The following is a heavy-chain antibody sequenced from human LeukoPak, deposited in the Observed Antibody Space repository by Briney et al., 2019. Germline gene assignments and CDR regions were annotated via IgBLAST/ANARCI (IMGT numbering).Heavy chain of an antibody. J-gene: IGHJ4*02. CDR3: ARVRDGEYDILTEVDY. CDR1: GGSISSYY. D-gene: IGHD3-9*01. CDR2: IYYSGST. V-gene: IGHV4-30-4*08. Sequence: TLSLTCTVSGGSISSYYWSWIRQPPGKGLEWIGYIYYSGSTYYNPSLKSRVTISVDTSKNQFSLKLSSVTAADTAVYYCARVRDGEYDILTEVDYWGQGTLVTVSS.